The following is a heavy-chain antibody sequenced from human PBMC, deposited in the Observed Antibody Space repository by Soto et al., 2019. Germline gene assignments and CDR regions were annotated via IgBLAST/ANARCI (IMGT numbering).Heavy chain of an antibody. CDR2: ISSCSSYI. CDR1: GFTFSSYS. D-gene: IGHD2-15*01. J-gene: IGHJ4*02. CDR3: ARESTEGYCSGGSCYPGGYFDY. V-gene: IGHV3-21*01. Sequence: EVQLVESGGGLVKPGGSLRLSCAASGFTFSSYSMNWVRQAPGKGLEWVSSISSCSSYIYYADSVKGRFTISRDNAKNSLYLQMNSLRAEDTAVYYCARESTEGYCSGGSCYPGGYFDYWGQGTLVTVSS.